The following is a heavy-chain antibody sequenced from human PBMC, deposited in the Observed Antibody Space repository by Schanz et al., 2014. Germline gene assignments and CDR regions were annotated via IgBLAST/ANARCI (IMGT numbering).Heavy chain of an antibody. J-gene: IGHJ4*02. V-gene: IGHV1-18*04. CDR2: ISTYNGRT. D-gene: IGHD3-10*01. CDR1: GYMFDTYG. Sequence: QVRLVQSGAEAREPGASVKVSCKATGYMFDTYGFAWVRQAPGQGLEGMGWISTYNGRTRYGQKFQDGLALTTDTDTATAHVELRSLRTDDTAVYYCARAPTRMNMFRGVTYFFDYWGQGTLVTVSS. CDR3: ARAPTRMNMFRGVTYFFDY.